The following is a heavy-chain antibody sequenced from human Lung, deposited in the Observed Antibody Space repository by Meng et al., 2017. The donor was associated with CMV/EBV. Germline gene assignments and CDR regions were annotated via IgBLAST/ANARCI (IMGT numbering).Heavy chain of an antibody. J-gene: IGHJ4*02. CDR3: ARGGGTTVAPTLDY. CDR1: GGSFIRGSSY. V-gene: IGHV4-61*01. CDR2: INYSGNT. D-gene: IGHD4-23*01. Sequence: SGGSFIRGSSYWSWIRQPRGETLNGIGYINYSGNTNYSSSLKGRVIISAATSKNQFSLKLGSVTAADTAVYYCARGGGTTVAPTLDYWGQGTLVTVSS.